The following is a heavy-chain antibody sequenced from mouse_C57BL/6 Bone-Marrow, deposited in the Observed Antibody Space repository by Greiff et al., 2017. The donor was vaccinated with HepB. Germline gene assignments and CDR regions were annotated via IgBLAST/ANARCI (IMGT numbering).Heavy chain of an antibody. CDR2: IRLKSDNYAT. V-gene: IGHV6-3*01. D-gene: IGHD2-4*01. CDR1: GFTFSNYW. J-gene: IGHJ4*01. Sequence: EVQLLESGGGLVQPGGSMKLSCVASGFTFSNYWMNWVRQSPEKGLEWVAQIRLKSDNYATHYAESVKGRFTISRDDSKSSVYLQMNNLRAEDTGIYYCTTPTFYYDYNYYAMDYWGQGTSVTVSS. CDR3: TTPTFYYDYNYYAMDY.